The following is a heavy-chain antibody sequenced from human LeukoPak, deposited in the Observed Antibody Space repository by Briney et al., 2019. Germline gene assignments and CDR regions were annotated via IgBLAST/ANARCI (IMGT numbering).Heavy chain of an antibody. CDR3: ARYRFYLEFDF. D-gene: IGHD3-3*01. CDR1: GGSISSDGYY. CDR2: IYHSGST. J-gene: IGHJ4*02. V-gene: IGHV4-30-2*01. Sequence: KTSETLSLTCTVSGGSISSDGYYWSWIRQPPGKGLEWIGYIYHSGSTYYNPSLKSRVTISVDRSKNQFSLKLTSVTAADTAVYYCARYRFYLEFDFWGQGTLVTVSS.